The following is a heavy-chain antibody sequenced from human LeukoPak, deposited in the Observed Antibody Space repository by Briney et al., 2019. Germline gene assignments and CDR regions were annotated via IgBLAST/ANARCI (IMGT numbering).Heavy chain of an antibody. J-gene: IGHJ4*02. Sequence: ASVKVSCKASGYTFTGYYMHWVRQAPGQGLEWVGWINPNSGGTNYAQKFQGRVTMTRDTSISTAYMELSRLRSDDTAVYYCARVRYDSSGYYIDYWGQGTLVTVSS. CDR1: GYTFTGYY. D-gene: IGHD3-22*01. CDR3: ARVRYDSSGYYIDY. CDR2: INPNSGGT. V-gene: IGHV1-2*02.